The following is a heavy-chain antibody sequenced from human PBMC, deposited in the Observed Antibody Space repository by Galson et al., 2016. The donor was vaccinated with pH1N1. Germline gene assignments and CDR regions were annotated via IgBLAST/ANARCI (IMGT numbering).Heavy chain of an antibody. CDR3: ARSEYYYDSSGYRHDTFDI. V-gene: IGHV6-1*01. CDR2: TCYRSKWYN. J-gene: IGHJ3*02. D-gene: IGHD3-22*01. CDR1: GDSVSSNSAA. Sequence: CAISGDSVSSNSAAWNWIRQSPSRGLEWLGRTCYRSKWYNDYGVSVKSRITINPDTSKNQFSLQLNSVTPEDTAVYYCARSEYYYDSSGYRHDTFDILGQGTTVTVSS.